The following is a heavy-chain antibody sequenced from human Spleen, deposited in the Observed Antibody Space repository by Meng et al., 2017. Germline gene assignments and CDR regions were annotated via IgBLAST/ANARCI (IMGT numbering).Heavy chain of an antibody. V-gene: IGHV3-23*01. D-gene: IGHD6-19*01. CDR2: ITGGGGVT. J-gene: IGHJ4*02. CDR3: GKRISGWYYMDY. CDR1: GFTFNRFA. Sequence: EVQLLESGGGLVQPGVSLRLSCAASGFTFNRFAMSWVRKTPGKGLEWVSAITGGGGVTYYADSVKGRFTISRDNSKNTLYLQMNSLRAEDTAVYYCGKRISGWYYMDYWGRGTLVTVSS.